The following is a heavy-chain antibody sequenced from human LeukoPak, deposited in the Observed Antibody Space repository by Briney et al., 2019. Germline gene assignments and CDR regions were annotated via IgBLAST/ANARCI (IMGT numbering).Heavy chain of an antibody. J-gene: IGHJ4*02. D-gene: IGHD1-26*01. CDR1: GFTFSSYA. CDR2: ISTNGGST. CDR3: AKTRELLRVRAPFYYFDY. V-gene: IGHV3-23*01. Sequence: PGGSLRLSCAASGFTFSSYAMSWVRQAPGKGLEWVSGISTNGGSTSYADSVKGRFTISRDNPRNTLYMEMNSLRAEDTAVYYCAKTRELLRVRAPFYYFDYWGQGTLVTVSS.